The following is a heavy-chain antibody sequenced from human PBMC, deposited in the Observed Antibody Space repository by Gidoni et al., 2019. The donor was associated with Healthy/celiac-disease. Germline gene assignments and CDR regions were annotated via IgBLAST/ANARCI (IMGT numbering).Heavy chain of an antibody. CDR3: AKPLGPIAVAPELDY. Sequence: QVQLVESGGGVVQPGRSLRLSCAASGFTFSSYGMHWVRQAPGKGLEWVAVISYDGSNKYYADSVKGRFTIYRDNSKNTLYLQMNSLRAEDTAVYYCAKPLGPIAVAPELDYWGQGTLVTVSS. J-gene: IGHJ4*02. CDR2: ISYDGSNK. CDR1: GFTFSSYG. D-gene: IGHD6-19*01. V-gene: IGHV3-30*18.